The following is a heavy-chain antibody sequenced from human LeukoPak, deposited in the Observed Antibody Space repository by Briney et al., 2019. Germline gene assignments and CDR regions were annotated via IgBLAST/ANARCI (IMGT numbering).Heavy chain of an antibody. J-gene: IGHJ4*02. D-gene: IGHD5-18*01. V-gene: IGHV1-69*04. CDR3: AGAGYSYAKEGFFDY. Sequence: SVKVSCKASGGTFSSYAISWVRQAPGQGLEWMGRIIPIFGKANYAQKFQGRVTITADKSTSTAYMELSSLRSEDTAVYYCAGAGYSYAKEGFFDYWGQGTLVTVSS. CDR2: IIPIFGKA. CDR1: GGTFSSYA.